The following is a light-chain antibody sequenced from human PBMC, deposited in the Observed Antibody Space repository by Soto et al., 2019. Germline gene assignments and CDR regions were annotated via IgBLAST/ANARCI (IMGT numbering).Light chain of an antibody. CDR1: QSISTW. J-gene: IGKJ1*01. Sequence: DIQMTQSPSTLSASVGDRVTITCRASQSISTWLAWYQQKPGKAPKLLIYAASTLQTGVPSRFSGSGSGTEFTLTISSLQPDDFATYYCQKYNSAPRTFGQGTKVEIK. CDR2: AAS. CDR3: QKYNSAPRT. V-gene: IGKV1-5*03.